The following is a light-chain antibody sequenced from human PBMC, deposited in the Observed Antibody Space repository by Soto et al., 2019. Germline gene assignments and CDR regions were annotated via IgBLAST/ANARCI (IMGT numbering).Light chain of an antibody. V-gene: IGKV1-9*01. Sequence: DIPLTQSPSFLSASVGDRVTITCRATQDISSYLAWYQQKPGKAPNLLIHSASTLRGGVSSRFGGSGSGTDFTLTISSLQPEDLATYYCQQGNSYPLTFGGGTKVEIK. CDR2: SAS. CDR3: QQGNSYPLT. J-gene: IGKJ4*01. CDR1: QDISSY.